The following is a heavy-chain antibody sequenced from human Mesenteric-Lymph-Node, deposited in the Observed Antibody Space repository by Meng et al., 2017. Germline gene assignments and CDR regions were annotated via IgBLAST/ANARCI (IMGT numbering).Heavy chain of an antibody. V-gene: IGHV3-23*01. CDR1: GFTFSSYA. Sequence: GESLKISCAASGFTFSSYAMSWVRQAPGKGLEWVSRISDDEGSKKYADSVKGRFTISRDNAKNTLYLQMNNLRAEDTAVYYCAKDLRWNALDMWGPGTLVTVSS. CDR3: AKDLRWNALDM. J-gene: IGHJ3*02. CDR2: ISDDEGSK. D-gene: IGHD2-15*01.